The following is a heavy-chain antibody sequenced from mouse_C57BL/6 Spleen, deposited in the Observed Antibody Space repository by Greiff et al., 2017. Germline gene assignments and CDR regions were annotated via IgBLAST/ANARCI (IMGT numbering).Heavy chain of an antibody. V-gene: IGHV1-55*01. Sequence: VQLQQPGAELVKPGASVKMSCKASGYTFTSYWITWVKQRPGQGLEWIGDIYPGSGSTNYNEKFKSKATLTVDTSSSTAYMQLSSLTSEDSAVYYCARGGYGYDDAMDYWGQGTSVTVSS. CDR3: ARGGYGYDDAMDY. D-gene: IGHD2-2*01. CDR1: GYTFTSYW. J-gene: IGHJ4*01. CDR2: IYPGSGST.